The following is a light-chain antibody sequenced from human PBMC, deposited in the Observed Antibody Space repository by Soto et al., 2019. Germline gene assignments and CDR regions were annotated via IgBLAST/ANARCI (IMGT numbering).Light chain of an antibody. CDR2: GVS. CDR1: QSVSSIY. CDR3: QQSGSSPGT. V-gene: IGKV3-20*01. J-gene: IGKJ1*01. Sequence: EIVLTQSPGTLSLSPGERATLSCRASQSVSSIYLAWYQQKPGQAPRLLIYGVSSRATGIPDRFSGSGSGTDFTLTIARLEPEDFAVYYCQQSGSSPGTFGQVTNVDIK.